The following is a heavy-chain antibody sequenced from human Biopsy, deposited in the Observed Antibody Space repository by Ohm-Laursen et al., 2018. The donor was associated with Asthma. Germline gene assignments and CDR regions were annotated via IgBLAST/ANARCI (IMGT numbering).Heavy chain of an antibody. J-gene: IGHJ6*02. CDR3: ARGPELDV. Sequence: TLSLTCDVYPGSFSGFFWAWIRQSPGKGLEWIGETNERGVTNNNPSLKSRVIISIDTYWNRVSLKLTSVTAADTAVYYCARGPELDVWGQGTTVTVSS. CDR2: TNERGVT. V-gene: IGHV4-34*01. CDR1: PGSFSGFF.